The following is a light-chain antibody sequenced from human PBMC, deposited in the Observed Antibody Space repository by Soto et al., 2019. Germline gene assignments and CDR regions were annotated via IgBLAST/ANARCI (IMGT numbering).Light chain of an antibody. V-gene: IGKV3-15*01. J-gene: IGKJ1*01. CDR1: QSVSSN. CDR2: GAS. CDR3: QQYNNLPWT. Sequence: EIVLTQSPATLSVSPGERATLSCRASQSVSSNLAWYQRNPGQAPRLLIYGASTRATGIPARFSGSGSGTEFTLTISSLQSEDFAVYYCQQYNNLPWTFGQGTKVDIK.